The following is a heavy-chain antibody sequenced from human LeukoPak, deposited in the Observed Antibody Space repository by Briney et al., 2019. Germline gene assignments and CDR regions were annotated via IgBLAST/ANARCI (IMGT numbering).Heavy chain of an antibody. CDR3: ARVRYSYGYSPYYYMDV. J-gene: IGHJ6*03. V-gene: IGHV1-69*05. CDR2: IIPIFGTA. CDR1: GGTFSSYA. Sequence: SVKVSCKASGGTFSSYAISWVRQSPGQGLEWMGRIIPIFGTANYAQKFQGRVTITTDESTSTAYMELSSLRSEDTAAYYCARVRYSYGYSPYYYMDVWGKGTTVTVSS. D-gene: IGHD5-18*01.